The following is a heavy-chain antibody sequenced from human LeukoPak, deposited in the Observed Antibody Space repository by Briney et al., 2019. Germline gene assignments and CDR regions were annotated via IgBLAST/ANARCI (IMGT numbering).Heavy chain of an antibody. CDR2: INHSGST. J-gene: IGHJ6*04. V-gene: IGHV4-34*01. Sequence: SETLSLTRAVYGGSFSGYYWSWIRQPPGKGLEWIGEINHSGSTNYNPSLKSRVTISVDTSKNQFSLKLSSVTAADTAVYYCARGTHYYGSGSYSYFYYGMDVWGKGTTVTVSS. CDR1: GGSFSGYY. D-gene: IGHD3-10*01. CDR3: ARGTHYYGSGSYSYFYYGMDV.